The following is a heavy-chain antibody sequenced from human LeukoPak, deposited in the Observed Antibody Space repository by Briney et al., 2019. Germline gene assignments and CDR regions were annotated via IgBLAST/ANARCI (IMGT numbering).Heavy chain of an antibody. CDR2: IYHSGST. CDR3: ARGGGYASPIGY. Sequence: TSETLSLTCTLSGGSISTYYWSWIRQPPGRGLEWIGYIYHSGSTNYNPSLKSRVTISVDTSKNQFSLKLSSVTAADTAVYYCARGGGYASPIGYWGQGALVTVSS. J-gene: IGHJ4*02. D-gene: IGHD5-12*01. V-gene: IGHV4-59*01. CDR1: GGSISTYY.